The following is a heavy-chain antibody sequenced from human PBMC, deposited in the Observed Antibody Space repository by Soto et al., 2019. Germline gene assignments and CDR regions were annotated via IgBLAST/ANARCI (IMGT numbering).Heavy chain of an antibody. V-gene: IGHV1-18*04. J-gene: IGHJ6*02. CDR2: ISAYNGNT. D-gene: IGHD3-9*01. CDR1: GYTFTSYG. Sequence: EASVKVSCKASGYTFTSYGISWVRQAPGQGLEWMGWISAYNGNTNYAQKLQGRVTMTTDTSTSTAYMELRSLRSDDTAVYYCARDGYDISPKEDYYYGMDVWGQGTTVTVSS. CDR3: ARDGYDISPKEDYYYGMDV.